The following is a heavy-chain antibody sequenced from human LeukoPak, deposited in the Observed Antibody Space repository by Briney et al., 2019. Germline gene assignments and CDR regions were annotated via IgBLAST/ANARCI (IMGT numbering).Heavy chain of an antibody. CDR1: GGSISSGGYY. D-gene: IGHD6-13*01. Sequence: PSETLSLTCTVSGGSISSGGYYWSWIRQPPGKGLEWIGYIYHSGSTYYNPSLKSRVTISVDRSKSQFSLKLSSVTAADTAVYYCASNIAAAGTDDYWGQGTLVTVSS. CDR3: ASNIAAAGTDDY. J-gene: IGHJ4*02. V-gene: IGHV4-30-2*01. CDR2: IYHSGST.